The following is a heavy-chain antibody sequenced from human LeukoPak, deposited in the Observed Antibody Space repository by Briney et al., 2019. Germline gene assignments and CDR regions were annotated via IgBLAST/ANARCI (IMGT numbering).Heavy chain of an antibody. Sequence: SETLSLTCTVSGGSITTYYWNWIRQPPGKGLEWIGYIYYSGTTNYNPSLKSRVTISVDTSKNQFSLKLTSVTAADTAVYYCARRPDYYYYGMGVWGQGTTVTVSS. CDR2: IYYSGTT. CDR1: GGSITTYY. CDR3: ARRPDYYYYGMGV. J-gene: IGHJ6*02. V-gene: IGHV4-59*08.